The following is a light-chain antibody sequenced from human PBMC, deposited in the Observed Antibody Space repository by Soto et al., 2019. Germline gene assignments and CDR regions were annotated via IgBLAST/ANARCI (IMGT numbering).Light chain of an antibody. CDR2: GAS. CDR1: QSVSSN. V-gene: IGKV3-15*01. Sequence: EIVMTQSPATLSVSPGERATLSCRASQSVSSNLAWYQQKPGQAPRLLIYGASTRATGNPARFSGSGSGTEFTLTIRSLQSEDFAVYYCQQYNNWPRTFGGGTKVEIK. CDR3: QQYNNWPRT. J-gene: IGKJ4*01.